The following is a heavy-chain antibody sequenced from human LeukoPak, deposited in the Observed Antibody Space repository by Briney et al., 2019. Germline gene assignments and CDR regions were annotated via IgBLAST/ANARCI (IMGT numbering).Heavy chain of an antibody. J-gene: IGHJ4*02. D-gene: IGHD3-9*01. CDR2: ISGSGGST. V-gene: IGHV3-23*01. CDR1: GFTFSSYA. CDR3: AKDMRFDWTPYYFDY. Sequence: GGPLRLSCAASGFTFSSYAMSWLRQAPGKGLEWVSAISGSGGSTYYADSVKGRFTISRDNSKNTLYLQMNSLRAEDTAVYYCAKDMRFDWTPYYFDYWGQGTLVTVSS.